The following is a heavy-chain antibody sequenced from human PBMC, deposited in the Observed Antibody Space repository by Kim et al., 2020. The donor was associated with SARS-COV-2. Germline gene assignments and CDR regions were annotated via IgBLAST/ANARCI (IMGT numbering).Heavy chain of an antibody. J-gene: IGHJ4*02. CDR2: LRCGGGAT. CDR1: GFKFSNAA. CDR3: AKVGSGAYVGRDYFDY. V-gene: IGHV3-23*01. D-gene: IGHD4-17*01. Sequence: GGSLRLSCTTSGFKFSNAAMSWFRQASGKGLEWVSALRCGGGATYYADSVKGRFTISRDSSTNTMYLQMNTLRVEDTAVYNCAKVGSGAYVGRDYFDYWGQGTLVTVSP.